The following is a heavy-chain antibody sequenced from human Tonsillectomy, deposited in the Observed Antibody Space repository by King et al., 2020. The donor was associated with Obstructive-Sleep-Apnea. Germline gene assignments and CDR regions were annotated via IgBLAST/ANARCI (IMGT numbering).Heavy chain of an antibody. J-gene: IGHJ6*02. D-gene: IGHD6-13*01. CDR3: AKEMIAAAATGGMDV. CDR1: GFTFSSYG. Sequence: VQLVESGGGVVQPGRSLRLPCAASGFTFSSYGMHWVRQAPGKGLEWVAVISYDGSNKYYADSVKGRFTVSRDNSKNTLYLQMNSLRPEDTAGYYCAKEMIAAAATGGMDVWGQGTTVTVSS. CDR2: ISYDGSNK. V-gene: IGHV3-30*18.